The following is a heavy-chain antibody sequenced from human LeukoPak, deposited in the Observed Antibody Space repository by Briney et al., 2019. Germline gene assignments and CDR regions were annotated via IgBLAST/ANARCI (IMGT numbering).Heavy chain of an antibody. CDR1: GYSISSGYY. CDR3: ARLIVGATTKIYYFDY. Sequence: NPSETLSLTCTVSGYSISSGYYWGWIRKPPGKGLEWIGSIYHSGSTYYNPSLMSRVTISVDTSKNQFSLKLSSVTAADTAVYYCARLIVGATTKIYYFDYWGQGTLVTVSS. CDR2: IYHSGST. D-gene: IGHD1-26*01. V-gene: IGHV4-38-2*02. J-gene: IGHJ4*02.